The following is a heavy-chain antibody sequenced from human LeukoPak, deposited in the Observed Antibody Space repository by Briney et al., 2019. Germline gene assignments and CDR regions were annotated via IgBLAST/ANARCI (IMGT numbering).Heavy chain of an antibody. Sequence: GGSLRLSCAAPGFTFSSYGMHWVRQAPGKGLEWVAVISYDGSNEYYADSVKGRFTISRDNSKNTLYLQMNSLRAEDTAVYYCAKSRLGVTASPPDYWGQGTLVTVSS. CDR2: ISYDGSNE. D-gene: IGHD3-10*01. CDR1: GFTFSSYG. V-gene: IGHV3-30*18. CDR3: AKSRLGVTASPPDY. J-gene: IGHJ4*02.